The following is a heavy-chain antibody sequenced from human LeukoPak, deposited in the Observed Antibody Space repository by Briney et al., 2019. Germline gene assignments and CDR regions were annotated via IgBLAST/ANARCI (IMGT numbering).Heavy chain of an antibody. CDR3: ARVAGGYFDY. Sequence: PGGSLRLSCAASGFTFSSYEMNWVRQAPGKGLEWVSYISSSSSTIYYADSVKGRFTISRDNAKNSLYLQMNSLRAEDTAVYYCARVAGGYFDYWGQGTLVTVSS. CDR2: ISSSSSTI. J-gene: IGHJ4*02. CDR1: GFTFSSYE. D-gene: IGHD6-19*01. V-gene: IGHV3-48*01.